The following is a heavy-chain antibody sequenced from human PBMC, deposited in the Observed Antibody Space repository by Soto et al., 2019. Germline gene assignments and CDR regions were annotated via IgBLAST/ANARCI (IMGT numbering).Heavy chain of an antibody. J-gene: IGHJ4*02. D-gene: IGHD6-19*01. CDR3: AHIVVAGLGYYFDY. Sequence: QITLKESGPTLVKPTQTLTLTCTFSGFSLSSTRMAVGWIRQPPGKALEWPALIYWDDDKRYSPFLKSRLTITTDTSKNQVVLTMSNMDPVDTARYYCAHIVVAGLGYYFDYWGQGTLVTVSS. CDR1: GFSLSSTRMA. CDR2: IYWDDDK. V-gene: IGHV2-5*02.